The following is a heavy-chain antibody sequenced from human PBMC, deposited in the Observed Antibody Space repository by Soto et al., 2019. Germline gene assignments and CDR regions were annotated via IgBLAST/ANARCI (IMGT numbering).Heavy chain of an antibody. J-gene: IGHJ4*02. V-gene: IGHV3-23*01. CDR3: ARRGSGSYYDY. D-gene: IGHD1-26*01. Sequence: EVQLLESGGGLVQPGGSLRLSCAASGFTFSSYAMRWVRQAPGKGLGWVSAMSGSGGSTYYADSVKGRFTISRDNSKNTLYLQMNSLRAEDTAVYYCARRGSGSYYDYWGKGTLVTVSS. CDR2: MSGSGGST. CDR1: GFTFSSYA.